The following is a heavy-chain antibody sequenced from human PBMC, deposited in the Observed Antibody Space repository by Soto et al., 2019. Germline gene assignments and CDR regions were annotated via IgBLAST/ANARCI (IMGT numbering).Heavy chain of an antibody. CDR2: ITADSDYT. V-gene: IGHV3-21*01. CDR3: TRVDGYTHTSDF. Sequence: PGGSLRLSCAASGFHFSTSRMSWVRRAPGKGLEWVSSITADSDYTYHADSLKGRFTISRDNAKSSLYLQMNNLRVDDTALYFCTRVDGYTHTSDFWGQGTQVTVSS. J-gene: IGHJ4*02. D-gene: IGHD5-12*01. CDR1: GFHFSTSR.